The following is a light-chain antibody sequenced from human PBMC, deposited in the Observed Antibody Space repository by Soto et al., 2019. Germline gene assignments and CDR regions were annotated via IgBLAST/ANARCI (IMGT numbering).Light chain of an antibody. CDR2: GAS. V-gene: IGKV3-15*01. J-gene: IGKJ1*01. Sequence: IGRTQSPDNVSVSPGESATLSCRASQSVSDRVVWYQQKPGQAPRLLIYGASTRATGIPARFSGSGSGTEFTLTISSLEPEDFAVYYCQQRSKWPRTFGQGTKVDI. CDR1: QSVSDR. CDR3: QQRSKWPRT.